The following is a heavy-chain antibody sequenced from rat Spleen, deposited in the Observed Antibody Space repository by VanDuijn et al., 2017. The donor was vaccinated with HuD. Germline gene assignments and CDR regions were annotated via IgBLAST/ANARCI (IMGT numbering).Heavy chain of an antibody. J-gene: IGHJ2*01. CDR3: TAASNEY. CDR1: GFTFSNYA. D-gene: IGHD3-1*01. V-gene: IGHV10-5*01. CDR2: IRTKSNYYAT. Sequence: VQLVESGGGLVQPKESLKISCAASGFTFSNYAVYWVRQAPGKGLECIARIRTKSNYYATYYADSVRGRFTISRDDSKSMVYLQMDNLKTEDTAMYYCTAASNEYWGQGVMVTVSS.